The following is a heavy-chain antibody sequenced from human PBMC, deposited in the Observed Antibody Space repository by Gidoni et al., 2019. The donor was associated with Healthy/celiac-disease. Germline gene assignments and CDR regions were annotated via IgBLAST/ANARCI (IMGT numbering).Heavy chain of an antibody. V-gene: IGHV3-30*18. CDR2: ISYDGSNK. CDR1: GFTFSSYG. J-gene: IGHJ4*02. CDR3: AKERTYDSSGYYDY. D-gene: IGHD3-22*01. Sequence: QVQLVESGGGVVQPGRSLRLSCAASGFTFSSYGMHWVRQAPGKGLGWVAVISYDGSNKYYADSVKGRFTISRDNSKNTLYLQMNSLRAEDTAVYYCAKERTYDSSGYYDYWGQGTLVTVSS.